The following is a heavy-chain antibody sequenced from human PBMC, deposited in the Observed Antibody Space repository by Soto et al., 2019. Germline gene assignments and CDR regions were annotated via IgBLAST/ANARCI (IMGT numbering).Heavy chain of an antibody. CDR2: IYYSGST. D-gene: IGHD7-27*01. CDR3: ARWNWGSGAMDV. Sequence: PSETLSLTCTVSGGSISSSSYYWGWIRQPPGKGLEWIGSIYYSGSTYYSPDPSLKSRVSTSVDTSQNQFSLRLSSVTAADTAVYYCARWNWGSGAMDVWGQGTTVTVSS. J-gene: IGHJ6*02. V-gene: IGHV4-39*01. CDR1: GGSISSSSYY.